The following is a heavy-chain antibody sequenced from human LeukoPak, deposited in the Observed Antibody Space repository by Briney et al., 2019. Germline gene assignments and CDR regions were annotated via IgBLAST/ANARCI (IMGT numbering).Heavy chain of an antibody. CDR1: GFTFSDSF. CDR3: ATSSWYRLAY. D-gene: IGHD6-13*01. Sequence: GGSLRLSCAASGFTFSDSFMSWVRQAPGKGLEWVGRSRNKADSYTAEYAASVRGRFTISRDESKNSLYLQISSLETEDAAVYYCATSSWYRLAYWGQGSLVTVSS. CDR2: SRNKADSYTA. V-gene: IGHV3-72*01. J-gene: IGHJ4*02.